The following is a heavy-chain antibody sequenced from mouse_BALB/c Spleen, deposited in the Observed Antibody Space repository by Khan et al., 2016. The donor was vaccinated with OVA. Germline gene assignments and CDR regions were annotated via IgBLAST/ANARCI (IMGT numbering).Heavy chain of an antibody. D-gene: IGHD2-2*01. J-gene: IGHJ1*01. CDR2: INTYTGEP. Sequence: QIQFVQSGPELKKPGETVKISCKASGYTFTKYGMTWVKQAPGKGLKWMGWINTYTGEPTYVDDFKGRFAFSLETSASTAYLQINNLKNEDTDTYVCASGGYVYVDDWGEGTTVTVSS. CDR3: ASGGYVYVDD. V-gene: IGHV9-3-1*01. CDR1: GYTFTKYG.